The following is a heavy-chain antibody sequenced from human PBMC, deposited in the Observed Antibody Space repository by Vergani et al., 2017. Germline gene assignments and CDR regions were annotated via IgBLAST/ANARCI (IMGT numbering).Heavy chain of an antibody. Sequence: EVQLVESGGGLVQPGGSLSLSGAASGFTLSSSGRNWVGKAQGKGLVWVSRINRDGSSTSYADSVKGRFTISRDNSKNSLYLQMNSLRAEDTALYYCAKGGYYDILTGYYYYYYMDVWGKGTTVTVSS. J-gene: IGHJ6*03. D-gene: IGHD3-9*01. V-gene: IGHV3-74*01. CDR1: GFTLSSSG. CDR2: INRDGSST. CDR3: AKGGYYDILTGYYYYYYMDV.